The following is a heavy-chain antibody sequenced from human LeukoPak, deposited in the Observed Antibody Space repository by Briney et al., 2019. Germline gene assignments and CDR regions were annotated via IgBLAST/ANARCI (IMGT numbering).Heavy chain of an antibody. V-gene: IGHV3-33*01. CDR3: ARDFDYRADY. D-gene: IGHD4/OR15-4a*01. CDR1: GFTFSNYG. CDR2: IWYDGSDK. Sequence: GGSLRLSCAVSGFTFSNYGMHWVRQAPGKGLQWVAVIWYDGSDKYYADSVKGRFTISRDNSKNTLYLQMNSLRAEDTAVYYCARDFDYRADYWGQGTLVTVS. J-gene: IGHJ4*02.